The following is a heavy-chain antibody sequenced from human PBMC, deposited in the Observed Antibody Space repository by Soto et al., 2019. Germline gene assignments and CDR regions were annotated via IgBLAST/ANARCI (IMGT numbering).Heavy chain of an antibody. CDR3: ARQLAYCGGDCYTEPIDY. V-gene: IGHV1-2*06. CDR2: INPNTGGT. D-gene: IGHD2-21*02. CDR1: GYTFTKYY. J-gene: IGHJ4*02. Sequence: ASVKVSCKASGYTFTKYYVLWVRQAPGQGLEWVGRINPNTGGTNYAQKFQDRVTMTRDTSITTAYMELSRLRSDDTAVYYCARQLAYCGGDCYTEPIDYWGQGTQVTVSS.